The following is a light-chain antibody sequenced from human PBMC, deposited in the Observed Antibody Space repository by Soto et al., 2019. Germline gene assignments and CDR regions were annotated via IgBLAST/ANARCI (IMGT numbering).Light chain of an antibody. V-gene: IGKV3-15*01. J-gene: IGKJ1*01. Sequence: EIVMTQSPATLSVSPGERATLSCMASESVSSNLAWYQLKPGQAPRLLIYGASTRATGIPARFSGSGSGTEFTLTISSLQSEDFAVYYCQQYNNWPPWTFGQGTKVEIK. CDR1: ESVSSN. CDR3: QQYNNWPPWT. CDR2: GAS.